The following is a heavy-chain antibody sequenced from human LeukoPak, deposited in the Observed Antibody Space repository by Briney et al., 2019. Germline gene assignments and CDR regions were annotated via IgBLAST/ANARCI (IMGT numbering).Heavy chain of an antibody. Sequence: PSETLSLTCTVSRGSISGYYWSWIRQPPGKGLEWIGEINHSGSTNYNPSLKSRVTISVDTSKNQFSLKLSSVTAADTAVYYCARVSRITIFGVVTTFDYWGQGTLVTVSS. V-gene: IGHV4-34*01. J-gene: IGHJ4*02. CDR3: ARVSRITIFGVVTTFDY. CDR2: INHSGST. D-gene: IGHD3-3*01. CDR1: RGSISGYY.